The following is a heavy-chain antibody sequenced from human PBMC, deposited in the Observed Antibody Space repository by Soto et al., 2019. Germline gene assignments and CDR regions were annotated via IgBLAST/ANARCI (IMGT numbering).Heavy chain of an antibody. Sequence: ASVKVSCKASGYTFTSYGISWVRQAPGQGLEWMGWISAYNGNTNYAQKLQGRVTMTTDTSTSTAYMELRSLRSDDTAVYYCARLYCTNGVCYGAYFDYWGQGTLVTVSS. J-gene: IGHJ4*02. CDR1: GYTFTSYG. CDR3: ARLYCTNGVCYGAYFDY. D-gene: IGHD2-8*01. CDR2: ISAYNGNT. V-gene: IGHV1-18*01.